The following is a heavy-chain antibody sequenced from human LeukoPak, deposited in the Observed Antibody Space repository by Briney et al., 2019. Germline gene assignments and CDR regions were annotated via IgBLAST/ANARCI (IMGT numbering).Heavy chain of an antibody. Sequence: ASVKVSCKASGYTFTGYYMHWVRQAPGQGLEWMGWISAYNGNTNYAQKLQGRVTMTTDTSTSTAYMELRSLRSDDTAVYYCARVVNRWFDPWGQGTLVTVSS. J-gene: IGHJ5*02. CDR1: GYTFTGYY. CDR3: ARVVNRWFDP. V-gene: IGHV1-18*04. D-gene: IGHD1-26*01. CDR2: ISAYNGNT.